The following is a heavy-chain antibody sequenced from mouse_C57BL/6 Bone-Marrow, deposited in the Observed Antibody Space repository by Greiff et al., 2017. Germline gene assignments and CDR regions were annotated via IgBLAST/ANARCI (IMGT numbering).Heavy chain of an antibody. CDR2: IDPSDSYT. D-gene: IGHD1-1*01. Sequence: QVQLQQPGAELVKPGASVKLSCKASGYTFTSYWMQWVKQRPGQGLEWIGEIDPSDSYTNYNKKFKGKATLTVETSSSTAYMQISSLTSEDAAVDYCAGDYDGSSYVLAYWDQGTRVAVSA. J-gene: IGHJ3*01. CDR1: GYTFTSYW. CDR3: AGDYDGSSYVLAY. V-gene: IGHV1-50*01.